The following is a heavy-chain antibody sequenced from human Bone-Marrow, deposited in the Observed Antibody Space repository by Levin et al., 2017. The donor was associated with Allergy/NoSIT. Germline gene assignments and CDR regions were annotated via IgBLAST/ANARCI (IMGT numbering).Heavy chain of an antibody. CDR1: AFTFSAYG. V-gene: IGHV3-33*01. CDR3: TRDRGEWGQFYFGC. J-gene: IGHJ4*02. CDR2: IWYDGSDR. Sequence: GGSLRLSCAASAFTFSAYGMHWVRQAPGRGLEWVAVIWYDGSDRYYADSVKGRFTISRDNSKNTLSLQMNSLRAEDTAIYYCTRDRGEWGQFYFGCWGQGTLVTVSS. D-gene: IGHD1-26*01.